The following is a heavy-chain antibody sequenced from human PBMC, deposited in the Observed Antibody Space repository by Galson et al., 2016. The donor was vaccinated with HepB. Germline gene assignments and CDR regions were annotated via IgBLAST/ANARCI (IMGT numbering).Heavy chain of an antibody. J-gene: IGHJ6*04. V-gene: IGHV3-30*18. CDR3: AKRRLITIFGGVTLSPYKYYGMDV. D-gene: IGHD3-3*01. CDR1: EFTFSSYG. Sequence: SLRLSCAASEFTFSSYGMHWVRQAPGKGLEWVSIISYDGSDKSYTGSMKGRFTISRDNSKNTLYLQMNSLRPEDTAVYYRAKRRLITIFGGVTLSPYKYYGMDVWGKGTTVTVSS. CDR2: ISYDGSDK.